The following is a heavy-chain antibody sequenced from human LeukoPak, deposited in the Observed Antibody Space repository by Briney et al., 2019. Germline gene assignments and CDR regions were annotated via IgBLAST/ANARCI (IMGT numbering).Heavy chain of an antibody. CDR3: ARGQGDYYYDSSGPDAFDI. V-gene: IGHV1-18*01. J-gene: IGHJ3*02. Sequence: ASVKVSCKASGYTFTSYGIIWVRQAPGQGLEWMGWISAYNGNTNYAQKLQGRVTMTTDTSTSTAYMELRSLRSDDTAVYYCARGQGDYYYDSSGPDAFDIWGQGTMVTVSS. CDR2: ISAYNGNT. D-gene: IGHD3-22*01. CDR1: GYTFTSYG.